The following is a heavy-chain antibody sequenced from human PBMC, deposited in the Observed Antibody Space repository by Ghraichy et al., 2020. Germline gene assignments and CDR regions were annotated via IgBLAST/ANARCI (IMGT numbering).Heavy chain of an antibody. V-gene: IGHV4-34*01. CDR2: INHSGST. D-gene: IGHD3-22*01. J-gene: IGHJ5*02. CDR1: GGSFSGYY. Sequence: SETLSLTCAVYGGSFSGYYWSWIRQPPGKGLEWIGEINHSGSTNYNPSLKSRVTISVDTSKNQFSLKLSSVTAADTAVYYCARGRYYYDSSGYYHWGQGTLVTVSS. CDR3: ARGRYYYDSSGYYH.